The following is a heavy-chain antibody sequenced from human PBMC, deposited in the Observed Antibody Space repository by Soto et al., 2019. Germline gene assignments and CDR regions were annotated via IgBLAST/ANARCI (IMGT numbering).Heavy chain of an antibody. CDR1: GFTFSDAW. CDR3: TTSSLDRSSWHAYFDY. V-gene: IGHV3-15*07. J-gene: IGHJ4*02. CDR2: SKNKIDGGTT. Sequence: EVQLVESWGGLVKPGGSLRLSCAASGFTFSDAWMNWVRQAPGKGLEWVGLSKNKIDGGTTDYAAPVKGRLTISRGDSKNTLDLQMNSLKAEDTAVYYCTTSSLDRSSWHAYFDYWGQGTLVTVSS. D-gene: IGHD6-13*01.